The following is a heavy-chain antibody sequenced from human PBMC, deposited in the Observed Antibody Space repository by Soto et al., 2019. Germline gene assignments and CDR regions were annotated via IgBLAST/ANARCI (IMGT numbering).Heavy chain of an antibody. CDR2: IIPIFGTA. J-gene: IGHJ4*02. CDR1: GSTFSSYA. Sequence: QVQLVQSGAEVKKPGSSVKVSCKASGSTFSSYAISWVRQAPGQGLEWMGGIIPIFGTANYAQKFQGRVTSTAYKSTSTAYMELSSLRSEDTAVYYCARGGPGIVAGGTEYWCKGTRVTVSS. CDR3: ARGGPGIVAGGTEY. V-gene: IGHV1-69*06. D-gene: IGHD6-13*01.